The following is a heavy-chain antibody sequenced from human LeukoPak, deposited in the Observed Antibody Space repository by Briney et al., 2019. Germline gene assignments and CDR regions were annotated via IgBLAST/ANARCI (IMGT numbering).Heavy chain of an antibody. CDR1: GFTFSSYW. D-gene: IGHD6-19*01. V-gene: IGHV3-74*01. Sequence: SGGSLRLSCAASGFTFSSYWMHWVRQAPGKGLVWVSRINSDGSSTSYADSVKGRFTISRDNAKNTLYLQVNSLRAEDTAVYYCARDLSASKPSGWYNTFDYWGQGTLVTVSS. CDR3: ARDLSASKPSGWYNTFDY. J-gene: IGHJ4*02. CDR2: INSDGSST.